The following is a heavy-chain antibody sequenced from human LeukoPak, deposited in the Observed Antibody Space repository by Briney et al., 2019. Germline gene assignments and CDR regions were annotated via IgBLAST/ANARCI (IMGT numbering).Heavy chain of an antibody. CDR3: AKLSAAVVAAAGTPDIDY. V-gene: IGHV3-30*18. CDR1: GFTFSSYG. Sequence: GRSLRLSCAASGFTFSSYGMHWVRQAPGKGLEWVAVISYDGSNKYYADSVKGRFTISRDNSKNTLYLQMNSLRAEGTAVYYCAKLSAAVVAAAGTPDIDYWGQGTLVTVSS. CDR2: ISYDGSNK. D-gene: IGHD6-13*01. J-gene: IGHJ4*02.